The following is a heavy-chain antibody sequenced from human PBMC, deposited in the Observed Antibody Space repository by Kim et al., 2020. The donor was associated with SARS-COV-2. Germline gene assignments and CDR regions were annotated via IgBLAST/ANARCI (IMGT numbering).Heavy chain of an antibody. V-gene: IGHV3-23*01. D-gene: IGHD6-19*01. J-gene: IGHJ4*02. CDR3: AREMAFTAGWYTVDY. Sequence: ADSVGGRFTASRDNSKNTLFLQMNSLRVDDTALYYCAREMAFTAGWYTVDYWGQGTLVTVSS.